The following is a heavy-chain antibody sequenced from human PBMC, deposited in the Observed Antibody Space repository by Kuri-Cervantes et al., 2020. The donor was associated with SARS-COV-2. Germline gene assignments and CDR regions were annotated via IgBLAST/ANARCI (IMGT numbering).Heavy chain of an antibody. Sequence: LRLSCAVSGDSISSVDYSWSWIRQPPGKGLEWIGYIYRDGKTYYSPSLTSRVTISVDRSKNQFFLQPTSVTAADTAVYYCARLIHVAAVPDPWGQGTLVTVSS. V-gene: IGHV4-30-2*01. D-gene: IGHD2-21*02. J-gene: IGHJ5*02. CDR2: IYRDGKT. CDR3: ARLIHVAAVPDP. CDR1: GDSISSVDYS.